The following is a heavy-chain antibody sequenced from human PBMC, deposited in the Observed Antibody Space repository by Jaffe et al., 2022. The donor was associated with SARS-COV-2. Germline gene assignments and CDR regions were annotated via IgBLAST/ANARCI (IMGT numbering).Heavy chain of an antibody. D-gene: IGHD3-10*01. CDR2: ISGSGGAI. V-gene: IGHV3-11*01. Sequence: QVQLVQSGGGLVKPGGSLRLSCAASGFTFNDHYLSWIRQGPEKGLEWLAYISGSGGAIYYADSLKGRFTISRDNAKKSLFLEMNSLRVEDTAVYYCARHSYSYGSGLTRTFDFWGQGTLVTVSS. J-gene: IGHJ4*02. CDR1: GFTFNDHY. CDR3: ARHSYSYGSGLTRTFDF.